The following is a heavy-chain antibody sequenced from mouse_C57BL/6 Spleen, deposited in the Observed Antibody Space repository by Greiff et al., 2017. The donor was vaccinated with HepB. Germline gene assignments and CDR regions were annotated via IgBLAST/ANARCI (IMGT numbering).Heavy chain of an antibody. CDR2: ISDGGSYT. CDR1: GFTFSSYA. D-gene: IGHD1-1*01. J-gene: IGHJ3*01. V-gene: IGHV5-4*01. Sequence: EVNVVESGGGLVKPGGSLKLSCAASGFTFSSYAMSWVRQTPEKRLEWVATISDGGSYTYYPDNVKGRFTISRDNAKNNLYLQMSHLKSEDTAMYYCARDEGYYGSSYGFAYWGQGTLVTVSA. CDR3: ARDEGYYGSSYGFAY.